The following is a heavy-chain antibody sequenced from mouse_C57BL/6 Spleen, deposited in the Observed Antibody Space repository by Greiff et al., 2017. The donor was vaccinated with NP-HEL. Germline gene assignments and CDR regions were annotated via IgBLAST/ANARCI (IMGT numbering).Heavy chain of an antibody. D-gene: IGHD3-3*01. CDR2: INYDGSST. J-gene: IGHJ2*01. CDR1: GFTFSDYY. CDR3: AREGLWYFDY. Sequence: EVKLVESEGGLVQPGSSMKLSCTASGFTFSDYYMAWVRQVPEKGLEWVANINYDGSSTYYLDSLKSRFIISRDNAKNILYLQMSSLKSEDTATYYCAREGLWYFDYCGQGTTLTVSS. V-gene: IGHV5-16*01.